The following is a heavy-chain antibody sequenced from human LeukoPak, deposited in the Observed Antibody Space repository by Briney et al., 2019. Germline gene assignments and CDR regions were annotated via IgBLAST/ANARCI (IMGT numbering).Heavy chain of an antibody. CDR3: ASMLGDSSGYFYYYYYMDV. J-gene: IGHJ6*03. CDR1: GFTVSSNY. Sequence: GGSLRLSCAASGFTVSSNYMSWVRQAPGKGLEWVSVIYSGGSTYYADSVKGRFTISRDNSKNTLYLQMNSLRAEDTAVYYCASMLGDSSGYFYYYYYMDVWGKGTTVTISS. CDR2: IYSGGST. D-gene: IGHD3-22*01. V-gene: IGHV3-66*01.